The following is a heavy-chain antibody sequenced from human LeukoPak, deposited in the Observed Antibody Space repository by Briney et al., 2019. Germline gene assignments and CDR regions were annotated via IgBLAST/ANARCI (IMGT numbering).Heavy chain of an antibody. J-gene: IGHJ5*02. V-gene: IGHV4-4*07. Sequence: SETLSLTCTVSGGSMRNYYWSWIRQPAGKGLEWVGRISTSGTNYNPSLKSRVAMSFDTSKNDFSLKLTATTAADTAVYYCARDIGGGWFDPWGQGTLVTVSS. CDR3: ARDIGGGWFDP. CDR1: GGSMRNYY. CDR2: ISTSGT. D-gene: IGHD1-26*01.